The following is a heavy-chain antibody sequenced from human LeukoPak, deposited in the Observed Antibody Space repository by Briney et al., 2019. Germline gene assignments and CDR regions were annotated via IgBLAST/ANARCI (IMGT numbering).Heavy chain of an antibody. CDR3: ARDYYGDYHIDY. V-gene: IGHV3-21*01. D-gene: IGHD4-17*01. CDR1: GFTFSSYS. CDR2: ISSSSSYI. Sequence: GGSLRLSCEASGFTFSSYSMNWVRQAPGKGLEWVSSISSSSSYIYYADSVKGRFTISRDNAKNSLYLQMNSLRAEDTAVYYCARDYYGDYHIDYWGQGTLVTVSS. J-gene: IGHJ4*02.